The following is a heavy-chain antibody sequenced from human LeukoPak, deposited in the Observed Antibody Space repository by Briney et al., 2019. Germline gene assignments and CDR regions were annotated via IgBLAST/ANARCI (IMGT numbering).Heavy chain of an antibody. Sequence: IPGGSLRLSCAASGFTFSDYYMSWIRQAPGKGLEWVSYISSSGSTIYYADSVKGRFTISRDNAKNTLYLQMNSLRAEDTAMYYCAKVSLNMVNDAFDIWGQGTMVSVSS. CDR2: ISSSGSTI. V-gene: IGHV3-11*04. J-gene: IGHJ3*02. D-gene: IGHD4/OR15-4a*01. CDR1: GFTFSDYY. CDR3: AKVSLNMVNDAFDI.